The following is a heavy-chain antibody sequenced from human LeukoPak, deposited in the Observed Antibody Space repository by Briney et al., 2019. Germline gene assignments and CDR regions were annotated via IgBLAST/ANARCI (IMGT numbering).Heavy chain of an antibody. Sequence: PGGSLRLSCAASGFTFSTYGMHWVRQAPGKGLEWVAVISYDGRNKYYGDFVKGRFTISRDQSKNTLYLQMNSLRAEDAAVYFCTRELKGMSSMEVWGQGTTVTVSS. J-gene: IGHJ6*02. CDR3: TRELKGMSSMEV. V-gene: IGHV3-30*03. CDR1: GFTFSTYG. D-gene: IGHD6-13*01. CDR2: ISYDGRNK.